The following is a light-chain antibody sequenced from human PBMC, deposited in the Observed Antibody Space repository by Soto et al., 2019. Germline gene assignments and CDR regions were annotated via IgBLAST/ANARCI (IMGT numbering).Light chain of an antibody. CDR3: QQRSNWPPVT. CDR2: GAS. CDR1: QSVRSN. Sequence: EVVMTQSPATLSVSPGERATLSCRASQSVRSNLAWYQQKPGQAPRLLIYGASTRVTAVPARFSGSEFGTEFTLTISSLQSEDFGVYYCQQRSNWPPVTFGGGTKVDIK. J-gene: IGKJ4*01. V-gene: IGKV3-15*01.